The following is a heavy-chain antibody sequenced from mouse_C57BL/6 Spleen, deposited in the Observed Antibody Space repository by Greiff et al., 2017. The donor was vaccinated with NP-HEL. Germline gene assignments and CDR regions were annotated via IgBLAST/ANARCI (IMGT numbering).Heavy chain of an antibody. J-gene: IGHJ4*01. CDR2: INPSSGYT. V-gene: IGHV1-4*01. CDR3: ARVGGDYAMDY. D-gene: IGHD3-3*01. CDR1: GYTFTSYT. Sequence: QVQLQQSGAELARPGASVKMSCKASGYTFTSYTMHWVKQRPGQGLEWIGYINPSSGYTKYNQKFKDKATLTADKSSNTAYMRLSSLTSEDSAVYYCARVGGDYAMDYWGQGTSVTVSS.